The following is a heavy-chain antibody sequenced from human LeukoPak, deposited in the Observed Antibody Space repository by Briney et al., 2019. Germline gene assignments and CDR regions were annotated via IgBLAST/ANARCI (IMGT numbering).Heavy chain of an antibody. CDR2: IYHSGNT. Sequence: PSETLSLTCSVSGYSISSSYYWGWIRQPPGKGLEWIGNIYHSGNTYYNPALKSRVSISVDTSKNQFSLKLSSVTAADTAVYYCARHDFWSGSDAFDIWGQGTMVTVSS. J-gene: IGHJ3*02. D-gene: IGHD3-3*01. CDR3: ARHDFWSGSDAFDI. V-gene: IGHV4-38-2*02. CDR1: GYSISSSYY.